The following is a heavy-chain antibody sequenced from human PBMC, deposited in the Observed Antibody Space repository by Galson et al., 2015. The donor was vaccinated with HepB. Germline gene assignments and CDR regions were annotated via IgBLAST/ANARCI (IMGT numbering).Heavy chain of an antibody. V-gene: IGHV4-30-2*01. CDR2: IYHSGST. CDR1: GGSISGGGYS. CDR3: ARGHYDILTGYFDAFHI. J-gene: IGHJ3*02. Sequence: TLSLTCAVSGGSISGGGYSWSWIRQPPGKGLEWIGYIYHSGSTYYNPSLKSRVTISVDRSKNQFSLKLSSVTAADTAVYYCARGHYDILTGYFDAFHIWGQGTMVTVSS. D-gene: IGHD3-9*01.